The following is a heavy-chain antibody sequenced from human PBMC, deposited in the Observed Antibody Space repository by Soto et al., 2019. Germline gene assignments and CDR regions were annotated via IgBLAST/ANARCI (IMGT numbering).Heavy chain of an antibody. D-gene: IGHD3-10*01. J-gene: IGHJ6*02. V-gene: IGHV3-30-3*01. CDR3: ARDFSYITMVRGVYYYYYYGMDV. CDR2: ISYDGSNK. Sequence: HPGGSLRLSCAASGFTFSSYAMHWVRQAPGKGLEWVAVISYDGSNKYYADSVKGRFTISRDNSKNTLYLQMNSLRAEDTAVYYCARDFSYITMVRGVYYYYYYGMDVWGQGTTVTVSS. CDR1: GFTFSSYA.